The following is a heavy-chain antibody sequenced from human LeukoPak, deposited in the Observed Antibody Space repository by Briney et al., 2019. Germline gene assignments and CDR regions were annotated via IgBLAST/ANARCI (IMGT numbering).Heavy chain of an antibody. CDR3: ARDTSAAGNIDS. J-gene: IGHJ4*02. V-gene: IGHV4-31*03. D-gene: IGHD6-25*01. Sequence: SQTLSLTCTVSGDSIRSETYFWTWIRQHPGKGLEWIGYIYYSGRIYYNPSLKSRVTISLDTSKSQFSLKPDSVTAADTAVYFCARDTSAAGNIDSWGQGTLVTVSS. CDR2: IYYSGRI. CDR1: GDSIRSETYF.